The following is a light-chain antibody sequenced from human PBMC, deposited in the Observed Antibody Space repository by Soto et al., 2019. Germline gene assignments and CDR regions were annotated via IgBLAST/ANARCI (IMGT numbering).Light chain of an antibody. V-gene: IGLV1-40*01. CDR1: SSNIGAGYD. CDR3: QSYDSSLSAHVV. Sequence: QSVLTQPPSVSGAPGQRVTISCTGSSSNIGAGYDVHWYQQLPGTAPKLLIYGNSNRPSGVPDRFSGSKSGTSASLAITGLQAEDEADYYCQSYDSSLSAHVVFGGGTKVTGL. J-gene: IGLJ2*01. CDR2: GNS.